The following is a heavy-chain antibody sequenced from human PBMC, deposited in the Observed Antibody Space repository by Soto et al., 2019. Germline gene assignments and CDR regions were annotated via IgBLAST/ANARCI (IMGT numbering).Heavy chain of an antibody. CDR1: GFTFSSYA. CDR3: AKDLLYYGDYHDDAFDI. J-gene: IGHJ3*02. CDR2: ISGSGGST. Sequence: GGSLRLSCAASGFTFSSYAMSWVRQAPGKGLEWVSAISGSGGSTYYADSVKGRFTISRDNSKNTLYLQMNSLRAEDTAVYYCAKDLLYYGDYHDDAFDIWAKGQWSPSPQ. V-gene: IGHV3-23*01. D-gene: IGHD4-17*01.